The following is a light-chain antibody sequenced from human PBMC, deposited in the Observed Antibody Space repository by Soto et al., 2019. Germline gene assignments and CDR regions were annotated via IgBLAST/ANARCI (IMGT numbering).Light chain of an antibody. Sequence: EIVMTQSPATLSVSPGGRATLSCRAGQSVSINLAWYQQKPGQAPRLLIYGASTRATGIPARFSGSGSGTEFTLTISSLQSEDLAVYYCQQYDNWPPITFGQGTRLEIK. CDR3: QQYDNWPPIT. J-gene: IGKJ5*01. CDR2: GAS. V-gene: IGKV3-15*01. CDR1: QSVSIN.